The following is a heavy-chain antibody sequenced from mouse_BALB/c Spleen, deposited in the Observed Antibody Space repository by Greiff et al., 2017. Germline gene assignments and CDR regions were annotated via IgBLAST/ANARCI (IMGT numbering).Heavy chain of an antibody. CDR1: GYTFTSYY. Sequence: QVQLQQSGPELVKPGASVRISCKASGYTFTSYYIHWVKQRPGQGLEWIGWIYPGNVNTKYNEKFKGKATLTADKSSSTAYMQLSSLTSEDSAVYFCARGYYGGNAMDYWGQGTSVTVSS. CDR2: IYPGNVNT. CDR3: ARGYYGGNAMDY. D-gene: IGHD1-1*01. J-gene: IGHJ4*01. V-gene: IGHV1S56*01.